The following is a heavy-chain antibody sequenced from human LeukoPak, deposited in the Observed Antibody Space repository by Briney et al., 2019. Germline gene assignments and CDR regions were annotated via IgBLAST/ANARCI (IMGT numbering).Heavy chain of an antibody. CDR3: ARPQTYYYDSSGYYSFDH. Sequence: PGGSLRLSCAASGFTFSSYAMSWVCQAPGKGLEWVSSMRGSGGSTYYADSVKGRFTISRDNSKNTLYLQMNSLRAEDTAVYYCARPQTYYYDSSGYYSFDHWGQGTLATVSS. J-gene: IGHJ4*02. D-gene: IGHD3-22*01. CDR2: MRGSGGST. V-gene: IGHV3-23*01. CDR1: GFTFSSYA.